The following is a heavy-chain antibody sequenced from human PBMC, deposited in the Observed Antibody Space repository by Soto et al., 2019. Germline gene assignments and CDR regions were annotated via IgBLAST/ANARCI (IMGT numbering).Heavy chain of an antibody. CDR3: ARAVFGDSSGYYYGWAFDI. CDR2: ISYDGSNT. CDR1: GFTFSSYA. V-gene: IGHV3-30*03. J-gene: IGHJ3*02. D-gene: IGHD3-22*01. Sequence: GGSLRLSCAASGFTFSSYAMHWVRQAPGKGLEWVAVISYDGSNTYYADSVKGRFTISRDNSKNTVYLQMNSLRAEDTAVYYCARAVFGDSSGYYYGWAFDIWDQGTMVTVSS.